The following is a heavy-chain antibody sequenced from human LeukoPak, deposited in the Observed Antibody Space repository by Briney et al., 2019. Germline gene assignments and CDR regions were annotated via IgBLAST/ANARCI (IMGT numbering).Heavy chain of an antibody. V-gene: IGHV3-7*01. CDR2: IKEDGSEK. CDR1: GFTFSKYW. CDR3: ARGPPRSASYYRGLFDP. J-gene: IGHJ5*02. D-gene: IGHD3-10*01. Sequence: PGGSLRLSCAASGFTFSKYWMSWVRQAPGKGLEWVAYIKEDGSEKYYVGSVKGRFTISRDNAKNSLYLQMNSLRVDDTAVYYCARGPPRSASYYRGLFDPWGQGTLVTVSS.